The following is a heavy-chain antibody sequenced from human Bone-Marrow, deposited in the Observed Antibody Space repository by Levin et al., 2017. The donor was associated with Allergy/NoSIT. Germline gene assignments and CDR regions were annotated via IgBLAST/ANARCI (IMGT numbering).Heavy chain of an antibody. V-gene: IGHV3-30-3*01. CDR2: ISYDTNDK. D-gene: IGHD5-24*01. CDR3: ARDRDRDRDYFYHYAMDV. CDR1: GFTFRSYA. J-gene: IGHJ6*02. Sequence: GESLKISCAASGFTFRSYALHWVRQAPGKGLEWVALISYDTNDKYYADSVKGRFTISRDNSKNTLYLQMNSLRTEDPAVYFCARDRDRDRDYFYHYAMDVWGQGTTVTVSS.